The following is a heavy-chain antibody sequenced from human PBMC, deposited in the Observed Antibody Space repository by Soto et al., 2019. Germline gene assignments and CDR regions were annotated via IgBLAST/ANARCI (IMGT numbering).Heavy chain of an antibody. CDR2: ISGSGGST. V-gene: IGHV3-23*01. J-gene: IGHJ4*02. CDR3: GKGSAGIVVVGDY. Sequence: EVQLLESGGGLVQPGGSLRLSCAASGFTFSSYAMSWVRQAPGKGLEWVSAISGSGGSTYYADPVEGRFTISRDNSKNTLDLQINSLRAEDTAVYYCGKGSAGIVVVGDYWGQGTLVTVSS. CDR1: GFTFSSYA. D-gene: IGHD3-22*01.